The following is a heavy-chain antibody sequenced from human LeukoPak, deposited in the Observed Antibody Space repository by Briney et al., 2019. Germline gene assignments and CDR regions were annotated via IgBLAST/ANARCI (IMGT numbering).Heavy chain of an antibody. V-gene: IGHV1-2*02. Sequence: GASVKVSCKAAGYTYTGYDMHWVGQAPGQGREWMGCINPNSGCTNYAQNFQGSVTMTRDTSISTAYMELSRLRSDDTAVYYCSREGVPGQYWGQGTLVTVSS. D-gene: IGHD1-1*01. CDR2: INPNSGCT. J-gene: IGHJ4*02. CDR1: GYTYTGYD. CDR3: SREGVPGQY.